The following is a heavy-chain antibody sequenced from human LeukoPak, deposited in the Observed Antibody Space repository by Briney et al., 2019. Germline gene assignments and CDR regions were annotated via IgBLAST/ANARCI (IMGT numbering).Heavy chain of an antibody. J-gene: IGHJ4*02. V-gene: IGHV3-30*02. CDR3: ASSVVGGLGLDY. CDR2: IRYDGSNK. D-gene: IGHD1-26*01. Sequence: GGSLRLSCAASGFTFSGYDLHWVRQAPGKGLEWVAFIRYDGSNKYYADSVTGRFTISRDNSKNMLYLQMNSLRAEDTAVYYCASSVVGGLGLDYWGQGTLVTVSS. CDR1: GFTFSGYD.